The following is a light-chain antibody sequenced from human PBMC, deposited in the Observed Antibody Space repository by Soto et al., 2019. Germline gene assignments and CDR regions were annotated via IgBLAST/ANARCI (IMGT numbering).Light chain of an antibody. V-gene: IGLV2-14*01. J-gene: IGLJ3*02. CDR2: EVS. CDR1: SNDIGRYKF. Sequence: QSVLTQPASVSGSPGQSITISCTGTSNDIGRYKFVSWYQQYPDKAPKLMIYEVSNRPPGVSDRFSGSKSGKTASLTISGLQAEDEADYYCSPYTSSTTWVFGGGTKVTVL. CDR3: SPYTSSTTWV.